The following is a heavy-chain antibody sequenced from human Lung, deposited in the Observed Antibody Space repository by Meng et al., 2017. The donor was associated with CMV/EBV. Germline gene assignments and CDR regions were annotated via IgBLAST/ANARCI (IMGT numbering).Heavy chain of an antibody. J-gene: IGHJ6*02. V-gene: IGHV3-7*01. CDR3: ARGMRGGGITYYYYGLDV. CDR2: IKQDGSEK. CDR1: GFTFSSYW. Sequence: GESLKISCAASGFTFSSYWMSWVRQAPGKGLEWVANIKQDGSEKYYVDSVKGRFTISRDNAKNSLYLQMNSLRAEDTAVYYCARGMRGGGITYYYYGLDVSGQGTTVTVSS. D-gene: IGHD3-10*01.